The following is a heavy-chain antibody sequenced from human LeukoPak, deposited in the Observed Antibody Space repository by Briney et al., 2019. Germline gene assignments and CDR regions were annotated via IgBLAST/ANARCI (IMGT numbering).Heavy chain of an antibody. CDR2: IRYDGNNK. CDR3: ATYQI. CDR1: GITSTNYG. Sequence: PGGSLRLSCAPSGITSTNYGMHWVRQAPGKGLEWVAFIRYDGNNKNYADSVKGRFTISRDNFINKLYLQMDTLRPEDTAVYYCATYQIWGQGTMVTVSS. V-gene: IGHV3-30*02. D-gene: IGHD2-21*01. J-gene: IGHJ3*02.